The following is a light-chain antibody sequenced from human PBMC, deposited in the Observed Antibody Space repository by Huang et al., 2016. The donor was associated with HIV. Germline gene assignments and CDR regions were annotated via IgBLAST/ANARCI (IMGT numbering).Light chain of an antibody. J-gene: IGKJ1*01. CDR2: GAS. Sequence: EIVMTQSPATLSAIPGERATLSCRASQSTGTNLAWYQQKPGQAPSLLIYGASTRATGVPARCSGSGSGTEFTLTISSLQSEDFAIYYCQQYNNWPPWTFGQGTRVEIK. CDR1: QSTGTN. CDR3: QQYNNWPPWT. V-gene: IGKV3-15*01.